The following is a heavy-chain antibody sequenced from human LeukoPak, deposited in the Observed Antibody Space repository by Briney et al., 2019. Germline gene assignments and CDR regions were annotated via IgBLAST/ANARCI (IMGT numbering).Heavy chain of an antibody. CDR1: GGSISSYY. Sequence: PSETLSLTCTVSGGSISSYYWSRIRQPPGKGLEWIGYIYYSGSTNYNPSLESRVTISVDTSKNQFSLKLSSVTAADTAVYYCAGGWYGGLFDYWGQGTLVTVSS. J-gene: IGHJ4*02. V-gene: IGHV4-59*01. CDR2: IYYSGST. CDR3: AGGWYGGLFDY. D-gene: IGHD6-19*01.